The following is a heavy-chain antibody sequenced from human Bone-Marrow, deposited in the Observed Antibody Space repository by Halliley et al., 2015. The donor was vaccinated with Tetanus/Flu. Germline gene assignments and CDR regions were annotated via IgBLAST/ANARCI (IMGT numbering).Heavy chain of an antibody. Sequence: FRGRAYYNPSLKSRITVSVETSRNEFSLKLSSVTAADTGVYYCAREGYIFEWSNQHPNWFDTWGQGIQVIVSS. J-gene: IGHJ5*02. CDR3: AREGYIFEWSNQHPNWFDT. D-gene: IGHD3-3*01. CDR2: FRGRA. V-gene: IGHV4-39*01.